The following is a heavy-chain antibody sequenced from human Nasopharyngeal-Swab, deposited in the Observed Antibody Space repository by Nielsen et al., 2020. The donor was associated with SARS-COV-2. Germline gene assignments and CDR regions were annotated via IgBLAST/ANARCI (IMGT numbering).Heavy chain of an antibody. CDR1: GFTFSSYG. J-gene: IGHJ6*03. CDR2: ISSSSSYI. D-gene: IGHD2-2*01. Sequence: GGSLRLSCAASGFTFSSYGMNWVRQAPGRGLEWVSSISSSSSYIYYADSVKGRFTISRDNAKNSLYLQMNSLRAEDTAVYYCASDYCSSTSCYFGADYYYMDVWGKGTTVIVSS. V-gene: IGHV3-21*01. CDR3: ASDYCSSTSCYFGADYYYMDV.